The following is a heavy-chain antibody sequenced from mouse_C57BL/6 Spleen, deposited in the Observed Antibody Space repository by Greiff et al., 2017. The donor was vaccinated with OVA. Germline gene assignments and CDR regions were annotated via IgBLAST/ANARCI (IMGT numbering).Heavy chain of an antibody. Sequence: VKLQQPGAELVMPGASVKLSCKASGYTFTSYWMHWVKQRPGQGLEWIGEIDPSDSYTNYNQKFKGKSTLTVDKSSSTAYMQLSSLTSEDSAVYYCARDQITTVVDPWYFDVWGTGTTVTVSS. CDR2: IDPSDSYT. J-gene: IGHJ1*03. CDR1: GYTFTSYW. CDR3: ARDQITTVVDPWYFDV. V-gene: IGHV1-69*01. D-gene: IGHD1-1*01.